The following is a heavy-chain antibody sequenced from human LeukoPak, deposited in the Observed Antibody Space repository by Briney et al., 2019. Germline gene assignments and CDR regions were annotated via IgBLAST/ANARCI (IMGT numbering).Heavy chain of an antibody. CDR3: ARDYGGVMFDS. J-gene: IGHJ4*02. Sequence: GGSLRLSCAASGFTFSRFEMNWVRQGPGKGLEWVPYISGSGSTKYYAETAKGRFTISRDNGKNSLYLQMNSLRAEDTAVYYCARDYGGVMFDSWGQGTLVTVSS. CDR2: ISGSGSTK. CDR1: GFTFSRFE. V-gene: IGHV3-48*03. D-gene: IGHD4-23*01.